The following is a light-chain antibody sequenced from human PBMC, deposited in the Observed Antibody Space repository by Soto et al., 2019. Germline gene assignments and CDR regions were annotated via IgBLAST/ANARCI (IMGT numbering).Light chain of an antibody. J-gene: IGKJ4*01. CDR2: AAS. Sequence: DIQTTQSPSSLSASVGDRVTITCRASQSISSYLNWYQQKPRKARKLLIYAASSLQSGVPSRFSGGGSGTDFTLTISSLQPEDFATYYCQQSYSTPRTFGGGTKVDIK. CDR3: QQSYSTPRT. V-gene: IGKV1-39*01. CDR1: QSISSY.